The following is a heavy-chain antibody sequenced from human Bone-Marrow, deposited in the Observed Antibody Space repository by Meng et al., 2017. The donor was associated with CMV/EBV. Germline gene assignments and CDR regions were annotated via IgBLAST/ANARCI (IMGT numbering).Heavy chain of an antibody. CDR1: GGSFSGYY. D-gene: IGHD6-13*01. J-gene: IGHJ4*02. V-gene: IGHV3-53*01. CDR3: AREAAADYY. CDR2: IYSGGST. Sequence: ETLSLTCAVYGGSFSGYYWSWVRQAPGKGLEWVSVIYSGGSTYYADSVKGRFTISRDNAKNSLYLQMNSLRAEDTAVYYCAREAAADYYWGQGTLVTVSS.